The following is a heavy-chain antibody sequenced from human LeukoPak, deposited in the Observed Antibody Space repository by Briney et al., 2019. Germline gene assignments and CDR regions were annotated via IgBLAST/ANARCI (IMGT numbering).Heavy chain of an antibody. CDR1: GFTFSSYE. CDR3: ARVLASGSPLDY. D-gene: IGHD1-26*01. CDR2: ISSSGTTI. J-gene: IGHJ4*02. V-gene: IGHV3-48*03. Sequence: GGSLRLSCAASGFTFSSYEMNWVRQAPGKGLEWLSYISSSGTTIKYADSVKGRFTISRDNAKNSLYLQVNSLRAEDTAVYYCARVLASGSPLDYWGQGTLVTVSS.